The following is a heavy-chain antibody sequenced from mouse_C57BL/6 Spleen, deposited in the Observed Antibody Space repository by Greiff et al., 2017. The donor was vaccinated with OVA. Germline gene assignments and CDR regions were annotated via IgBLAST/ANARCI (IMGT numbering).Heavy chain of an antibody. Sequence: EVNVVESGGGLVKPGGSLKLSCAASGFTFSDYGMHWVRQAPEKGLEWVAYISSGSSTIYYADTVKGRFTISRDNAKNTLFLQMTSLRSEDTAMYYCARGYFYGSSYDYFDYWGQGTTLTVSS. J-gene: IGHJ2*01. CDR2: ISSGSSTI. V-gene: IGHV5-17*01. D-gene: IGHD1-1*01. CDR1: GFTFSDYG. CDR3: ARGYFYGSSYDYFDY.